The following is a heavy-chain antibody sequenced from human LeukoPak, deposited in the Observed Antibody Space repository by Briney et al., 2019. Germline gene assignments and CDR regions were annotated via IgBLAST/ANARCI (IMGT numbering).Heavy chain of an antibody. Sequence: SQTLSLTCAISGDSVSSNSAAWHWLRQSPSRGLEWLGRTYYRSKWYNDYAVSVKSRITINPDTSKNQFSLQLNSVTPEDTAVYYCARDTWLKFFWYFDYWGQGTLVTVSS. V-gene: IGHV6-1*01. CDR2: TYYRSKWYN. D-gene: IGHD5-24*01. J-gene: IGHJ4*02. CDR1: GDSVSSNSAA. CDR3: ARDTWLKFFWYFDY.